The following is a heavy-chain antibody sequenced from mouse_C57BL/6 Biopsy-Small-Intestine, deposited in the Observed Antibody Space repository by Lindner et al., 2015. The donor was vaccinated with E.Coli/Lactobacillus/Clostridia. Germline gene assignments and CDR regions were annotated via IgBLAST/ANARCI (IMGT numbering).Heavy chain of an antibody. Sequence: SVKVSCKASGYTFNTYYILWVRQAPGQGLEWMGIINPRGGSTTYAQKFQGRISVARDTSTSTVYMELTSLRSDDTAVYYCARDWCVGGTCYDPVDIWGQGTLVTVSS. D-gene: IGHD1-1*02. J-gene: IGHJ3*01. CDR3: ARDWCVGGTCYDPVDI. CDR1: GYTFNTYY. V-gene: IGHV1S12*01. CDR2: INPRGGST.